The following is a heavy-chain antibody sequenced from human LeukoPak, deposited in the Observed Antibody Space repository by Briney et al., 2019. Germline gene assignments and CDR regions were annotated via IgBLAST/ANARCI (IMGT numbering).Heavy chain of an antibody. D-gene: IGHD6-13*01. CDR2: IYSGGST. Sequence: GGSLRLSCAASGFTVSSSYMSWVRQAPGKGLEWVSVIYSGGSTYYADSVKGRFTISRDNSKNTLYLQMNSLRAEDTAVYYCAKRYSSSWYAGAFDIWGQGTMVTVSS. J-gene: IGHJ3*02. CDR1: GFTVSSSY. CDR3: AKRYSSSWYAGAFDI. V-gene: IGHV3-53*01.